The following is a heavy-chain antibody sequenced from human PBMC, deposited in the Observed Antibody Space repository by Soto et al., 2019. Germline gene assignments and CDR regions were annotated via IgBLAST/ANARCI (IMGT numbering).Heavy chain of an antibody. Sequence: GGSLRLSCVASGFTFSTYIMNWARQAPGKGLEWVSSISSSSSYIDYADSVKGRFTISRDNAKNSLYLQMNSLRAEDTAVYYCATEKYYYDTGGYYYWGQGT. CDR3: ATEKYYYDTGGYYY. CDR2: ISSSSSYI. V-gene: IGHV3-21*01. J-gene: IGHJ4*02. CDR1: GFTFSTYI. D-gene: IGHD3-22*01.